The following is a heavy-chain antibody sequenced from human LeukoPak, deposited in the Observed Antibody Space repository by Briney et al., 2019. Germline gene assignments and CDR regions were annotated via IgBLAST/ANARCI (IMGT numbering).Heavy chain of an antibody. V-gene: IGHV4-39*01. CDR1: GDSISSSSSN. Sequence: SETLSLTCSVAGDSISSSSSNWAWIRQPPGKGLEWIGSIYHSGSSYYNPSLKSRVTISVDTSKNQFSLKVTSVTAADTAVYYCARQTGSGLFILPGGQGTLVTVSS. CDR3: ARQTGSGLFILP. D-gene: IGHD3/OR15-3a*01. J-gene: IGHJ4*02. CDR2: IYHSGSS.